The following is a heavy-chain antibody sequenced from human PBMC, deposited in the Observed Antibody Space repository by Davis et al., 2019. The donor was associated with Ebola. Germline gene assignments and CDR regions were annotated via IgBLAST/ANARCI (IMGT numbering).Heavy chain of an antibody. J-gene: IGHJ4*02. CDR1: GFTFSSYS. V-gene: IGHV3-21*01. CDR2: ISSSSSYI. CDR3: ARQDPAPTTDFDY. D-gene: IGHD4-11*01. Sequence: GESLKISCAASGFTFSSYSMNWVRQAPGKGLEWVSSISSSSSYIYYADSVKGRFTISRDNAKKSLYLQMNSLRDEDTAVYYCARQDPAPTTDFDYWGQGTLVTVSS.